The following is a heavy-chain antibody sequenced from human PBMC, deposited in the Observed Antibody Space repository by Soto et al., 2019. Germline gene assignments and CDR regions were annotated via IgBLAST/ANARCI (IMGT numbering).Heavy chain of an antibody. CDR3: AGGMGFGGSCYLDV. CDR2: ISPGIDIR. Sequence: QVQLVQSGAEVKKPGSSVKVSCKASGGTFSTYTLYWVRQAPGQGLEWMGGISPGIDIRDYAQKFQGRVTITADEYTSTVYMQVSTVIYEDTALDYCAGGMGFGGSCYLDVWGQGTLVTVSS. CDR1: GGTFSTYT. D-gene: IGHD2-15*01. J-gene: IGHJ4*02. V-gene: IGHV1-69*12.